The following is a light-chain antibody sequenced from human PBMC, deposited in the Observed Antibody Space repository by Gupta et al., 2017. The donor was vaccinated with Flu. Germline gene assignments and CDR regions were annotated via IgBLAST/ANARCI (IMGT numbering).Light chain of an antibody. J-gene: IGLJ3*02. Sequence: QSVLTHPPSASATPGQRVTISCSGSSSNIGSNTVHWYQQHPGTAPKLLIYSNNQRPSGVPDRFSGSKSGTSASLAISGLQSEDEADYYCAAWDDSLNGWVFGGGTKLTVL. CDR1: SSNIGSNT. CDR3: AAWDDSLNGWV. CDR2: SNN. V-gene: IGLV1-44*01.